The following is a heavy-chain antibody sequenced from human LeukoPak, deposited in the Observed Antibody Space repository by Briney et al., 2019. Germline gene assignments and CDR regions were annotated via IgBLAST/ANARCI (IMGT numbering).Heavy chain of an antibody. J-gene: IGHJ6*03. CDR2: ISSSSYI. D-gene: IGHD6-13*01. CDR1: GFTFSSYS. Sequence: GGSLRLSCAASGFTFSSYSMNWVRQAPGKGLEWVSSISSSSYIYYADSVKGRFTISRDNAKNSLYLQMNSLRAEDTAVYYCARDGNSSSWYGGYYYYYYMDVWGKGTTVTVSS. V-gene: IGHV3-21*01. CDR3: ARDGNSSSWYGGYYYYYYMDV.